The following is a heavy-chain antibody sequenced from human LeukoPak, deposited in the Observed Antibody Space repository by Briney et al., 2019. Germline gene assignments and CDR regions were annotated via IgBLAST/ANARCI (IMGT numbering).Heavy chain of an antibody. CDR2: TYYRSKWYN. CDR1: GDSVSSNSAA. CDR3: AREDYYGSGSYPNDAFDI. V-gene: IGHV6-1*01. J-gene: IGHJ3*02. Sequence: SQTLSLTCAISGDSVSSNSAAWNWIRQSPSRGLEWLGRTYYRSKWYNDYAVSVKSRITINPDTSKNQFSLQLNSVTPEDTAVYYCAREDYYGSGSYPNDAFDIWGQGTMVTVSS. D-gene: IGHD3-10*01.